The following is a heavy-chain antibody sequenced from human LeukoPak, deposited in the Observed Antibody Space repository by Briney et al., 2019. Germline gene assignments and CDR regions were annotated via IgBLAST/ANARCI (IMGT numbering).Heavy chain of an antibody. V-gene: IGHV1-8*01. CDR1: GYTFTSYD. D-gene: IGHD3-9*01. Sequence: ASVKVFCKASGYTFTSYDINWVRQATGQGLERMGWMNPNRGNTGYEQKFQGRVTMTRNTSISTAYMELSSLRSEDTAVYYCARGGVRGPTLRYFDWFPNWFDPWGQGTLVTVSS. CDR3: ARGGVRGPTLRYFDWFPNWFDP. J-gene: IGHJ5*02. CDR2: MNPNRGNT.